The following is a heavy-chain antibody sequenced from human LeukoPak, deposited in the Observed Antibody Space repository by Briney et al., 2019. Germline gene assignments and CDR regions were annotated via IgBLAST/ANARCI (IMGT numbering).Heavy chain of an antibody. J-gene: IGHJ4*02. CDR2: ISSSSSYI. D-gene: IGHD2-15*01. CDR3: ARDETSGGSCYADY. Sequence: GGSLRLSCAASGFTFSSYSKNWVRQAPGKGLEWVSSISSSSSYIYYADSVKGRFTISRDNAKNSLYLQMNSLRAEDTAVYYCARDETSGGSCYADYWGQGTLVTVSS. V-gene: IGHV3-21*01. CDR1: GFTFSSYS.